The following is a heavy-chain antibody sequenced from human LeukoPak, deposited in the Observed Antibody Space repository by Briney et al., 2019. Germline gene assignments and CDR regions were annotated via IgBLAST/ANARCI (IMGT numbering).Heavy chain of an antibody. J-gene: IGHJ4*02. Sequence: GGSLRLSCAASGFTFSDYYMSWIRQAPGRGLEWVSYISSSGSTIYYADSVKGRFTISRDNAKNSLYLQMNSLRAEDTAVYYCAREYYYDSSGYYYGYWGQGTLVTVSS. CDR3: AREYYYDSSGYYYGY. V-gene: IGHV3-11*04. CDR2: ISSSGSTI. CDR1: GFTFSDYY. D-gene: IGHD3-22*01.